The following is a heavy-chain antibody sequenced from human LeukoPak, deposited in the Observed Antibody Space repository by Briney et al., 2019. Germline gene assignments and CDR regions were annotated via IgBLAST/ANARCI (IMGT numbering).Heavy chain of an antibody. CDR1: GFTFSLSW. CDR2: IKQDESEK. V-gene: IGHV3-7*01. D-gene: IGHD3-22*01. Sequence: GGSLRLSCSASGFTFSLSWMHWARQAPGKGLEWVANIKQDESEKYYGDSVRGRFTISRDNAQNSLYLQMNSLRAEDTAVYYCARDNGYFSVDYWGQGTLVTVSS. J-gene: IGHJ4*02. CDR3: ARDNGYFSVDY.